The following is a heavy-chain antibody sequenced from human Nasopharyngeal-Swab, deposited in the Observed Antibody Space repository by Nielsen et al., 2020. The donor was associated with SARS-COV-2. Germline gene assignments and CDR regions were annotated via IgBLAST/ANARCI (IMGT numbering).Heavy chain of an antibody. V-gene: IGHV3-33*08. CDR2: IWYDGSNK. CDR3: ARPLSRDSTWTTEANWFDP. D-gene: IGHD6-13*01. Sequence: GESLKISCAASGFTFSSYGMHWVRQAPGKGLEWVAIIWYDGSNKYYADSVKGRFTISRDNSKNTLYLQMNSLRAEDTALYHCARPLSRDSTWTTEANWFDPWGQGTLVTVSS. CDR1: GFTFSSYG. J-gene: IGHJ5*02.